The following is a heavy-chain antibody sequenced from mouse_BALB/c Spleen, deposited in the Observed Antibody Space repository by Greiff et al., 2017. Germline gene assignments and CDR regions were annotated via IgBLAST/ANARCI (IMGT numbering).Heavy chain of an antibody. CDR1: RFTFSSFG. D-gene: IGHD1-1*01. Sequence: EVKLVESGGGLVQPGGSRKLSCAASRFTFSSFGMHWVRQAPEKGLEWVAYISSGSSTIYYADTVKGRFTISRDNPKNTLFLQMTSLKSEDTAMYYCARRRVTTGFDYWGQGTTLTVSS. V-gene: IGHV5-17*02. CDR2: ISSGSSTI. J-gene: IGHJ2*01. CDR3: ARRRVTTGFDY.